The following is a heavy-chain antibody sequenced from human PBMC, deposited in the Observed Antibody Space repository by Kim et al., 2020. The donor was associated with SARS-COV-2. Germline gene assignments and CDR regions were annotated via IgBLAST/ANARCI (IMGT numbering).Heavy chain of an antibody. CDR2: GSNK. J-gene: IGHJ4*02. CDR3: ARGDTFAY. V-gene: IGHV3-30*01. D-gene: IGHD2-21*01. Sequence: GSNKYYADSVKGRFTISRDNSKNTLYLQMNSLRAEDTAVYYCARGDTFAYWGQGTLVTVSS.